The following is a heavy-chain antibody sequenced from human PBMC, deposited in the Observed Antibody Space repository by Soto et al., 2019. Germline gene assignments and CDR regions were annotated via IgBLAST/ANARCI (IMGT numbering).Heavy chain of an antibody. CDR1: GVSISSGGYS. V-gene: IGHV4-30-2*01. Sequence: QLQLQESGSGVVKPSQTLSLTCAVSGVSISSGGYSWSWIRQPPGKGLEWIGYIYHNGYTYYNPSLKSRVTMSVDRSKNQFSLNLSSVTAADTAVYFCARGGPVQLWMMDVWGQGITVTVSS. J-gene: IGHJ6*02. D-gene: IGHD3-16*01. CDR3: ARGGPVQLWMMDV. CDR2: IYHNGYT.